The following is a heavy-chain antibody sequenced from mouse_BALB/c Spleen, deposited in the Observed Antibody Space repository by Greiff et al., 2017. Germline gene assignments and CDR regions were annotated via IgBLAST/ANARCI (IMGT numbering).Heavy chain of an antibody. Sequence: QVQLKESGAELVRPGASVTLSCKASGYTFTDYEMHWVKQTPVHGLEWIGAIDPETGGTAYNQKFKGKATLTADKSSSTAYMELRSLTSEDSAVYYCTRDSSGYAFAYWGQGTLVTVSA. CDR3: TRDSSGYAFAY. CDR2: IDPETGGT. J-gene: IGHJ3*01. V-gene: IGHV1-15*01. CDR1: GYTFTDYE. D-gene: IGHD3-2*01.